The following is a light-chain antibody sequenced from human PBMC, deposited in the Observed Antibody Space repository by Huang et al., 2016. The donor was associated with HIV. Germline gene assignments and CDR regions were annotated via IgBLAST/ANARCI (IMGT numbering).Light chain of an antibody. V-gene: IGKV3D-15*01. Sequence: EMLMTQSPATLSVSPGDRATLSCRASQNIRSNLAWYQQKPGQGPRLLIYGASTRATGIPARFSGSGSGTEFTLTISSLQSEDFVVNYCLQYSTWPPVTFGQGTRLEI. J-gene: IGKJ5*01. CDR1: QNIRSN. CDR2: GAS. CDR3: LQYSTWPPVT.